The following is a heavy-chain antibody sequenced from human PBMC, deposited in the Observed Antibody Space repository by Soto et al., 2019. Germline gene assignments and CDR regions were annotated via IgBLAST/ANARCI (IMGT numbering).Heavy chain of an antibody. CDR2: ISSSSSYI. V-gene: IGHV3-21*01. D-gene: IGHD2-2*01. Sequence: GGSLRLSCAASGFTFSSYSMNWVRQAPGKGLEWVSSISSSSSYIYYADSVKGRFTISRDNAKNSLYLQMNSLRAEDTAVYYCAGEEMGCSSTSCYAGEVFYWGQGTLVTVSS. J-gene: IGHJ4*02. CDR3: AGEEMGCSSTSCYAGEVFY. CDR1: GFTFSSYS.